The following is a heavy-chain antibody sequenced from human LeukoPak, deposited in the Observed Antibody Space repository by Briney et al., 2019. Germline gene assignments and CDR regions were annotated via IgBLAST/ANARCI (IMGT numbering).Heavy chain of an antibody. CDR1: GGSISSGGYY. CDR2: IYHSGST. D-gene: IGHD6-13*01. CDR3: ARWEAAAGFDY. J-gene: IGHJ4*02. Sequence: SQTLSLTCTVSGGSISSGGYYWSWIRQPPGKGLEWIGYIYHSGSTYYNPSLKSRVTISVDRSKNQFSLKLSSVTAADTAVYYCARWEAAAGFDYWGQGTLVTVSS. V-gene: IGHV4-30-2*01.